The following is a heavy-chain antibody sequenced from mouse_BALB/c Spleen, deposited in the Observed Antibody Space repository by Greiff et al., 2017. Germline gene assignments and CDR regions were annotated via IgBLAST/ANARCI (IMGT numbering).Heavy chain of an antibody. CDR2: INPGSGGT. CDR3: ERSDRYDRTWFAY. J-gene: IGHJ3*01. Sequence: VHLVESGAELVRPGPSVKVSCKASGYAFTNYLIEWVKQRPGQGLEWIGVINPGSGGTNYNEKFKGKATLTADKSSSTAYMQLSSLTSDDSAVYFCERSDRYDRTWFAYWGQGTLVTVSA. D-gene: IGHD2-14*01. V-gene: IGHV1-54*01. CDR1: GYAFTNYL.